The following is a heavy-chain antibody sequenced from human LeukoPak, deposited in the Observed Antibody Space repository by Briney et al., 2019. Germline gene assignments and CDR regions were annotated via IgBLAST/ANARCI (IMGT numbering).Heavy chain of an antibody. CDR3: AKGLSDGYSYGYDY. J-gene: IGHJ4*02. Sequence: PGGSLRLSCAASGFTFDDYAMHWVRQAPGKGLEWVSGISWNSGTIGYADSVKGRFTISRDNAKNSLYLQMNSLRAEDTALYYCAKGLSDGYSYGYDYWGQGTLVTVSS. CDR1: GFTFDDYA. V-gene: IGHV3-9*01. D-gene: IGHD5-18*01. CDR2: ISWNSGTI.